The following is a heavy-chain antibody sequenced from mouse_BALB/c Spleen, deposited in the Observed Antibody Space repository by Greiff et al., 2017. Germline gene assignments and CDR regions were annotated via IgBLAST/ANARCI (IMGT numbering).Heavy chain of an antibody. CDR2: ISSGSSTI. J-gene: IGHJ4*01. D-gene: IGHD1-1*01. CDR1: GFTFSSFG. V-gene: IGHV5-17*02. Sequence: EVKVVESGGGLVQPGGSRKLSCAASGFTFSSFGMHWVRQAPEKGLEWVAYISSGSSTIYYADTVKGRFTISRDNPKNTLFLQMTSLRSEDTAMYYCARSTVVAYYYAMDYWGQGTSVTVSS. CDR3: ARSTVVAYYYAMDY.